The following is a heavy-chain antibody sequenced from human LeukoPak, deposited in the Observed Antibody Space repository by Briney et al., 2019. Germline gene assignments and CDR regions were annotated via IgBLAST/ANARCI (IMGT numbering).Heavy chain of an antibody. CDR2: IFHTGST. CDR3: AGGLLPRSDFWGGYPIFDY. D-gene: IGHD3-3*01. V-gene: IGHV4-59*08. J-gene: IGHJ4*02. CDR1: GGSISSHY. Sequence: SETLSLTCTVSGGSISSHYWNWIRQSPGKRLELIGYIFHTGSTNYNPSLKSRVTISLDTSKNQFSLRLNSMTASDTAVYYCAGGLLPRSDFWGGYPIFDYWGQGTLVTVSP.